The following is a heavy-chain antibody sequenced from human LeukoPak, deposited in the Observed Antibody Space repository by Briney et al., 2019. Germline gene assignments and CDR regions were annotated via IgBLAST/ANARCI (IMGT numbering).Heavy chain of an antibody. CDR2: IRQDGGEK. CDR1: GFTFSDYW. V-gene: IGHV3-7*01. Sequence: QSGGSLXLSCAVSGFTFSDYWVNWVRQAPGKGMEWVASIRQDGGEKSYVDSVKGRFTISRDNTKNSLYLQMNSLRAEDTAVYYCARDGTAPGLYFDLWGQGTLVTVSS. CDR3: ARDGTAPGLYFDL. D-gene: IGHD6-13*01. J-gene: IGHJ4*01.